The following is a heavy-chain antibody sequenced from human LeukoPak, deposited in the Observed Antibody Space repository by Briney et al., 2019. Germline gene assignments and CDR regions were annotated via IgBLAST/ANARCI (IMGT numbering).Heavy chain of an antibody. CDR3: VRVGFTTSWSNFDY. V-gene: IGHV1-2*06. D-gene: IGHD2-2*01. CDR1: GYNFPAYF. J-gene: IGHJ4*02. Sequence: ASVKVSCKAAGYNFPAYFMHWVRQAPGQGLEWMGRINPNGGDTNYAQKFQGRVTMASDTSISTAYMEPNSLMSDDTAVYYCVRVGFTTSWSNFDYWGQGTLVTVS. CDR2: INPNGGDT.